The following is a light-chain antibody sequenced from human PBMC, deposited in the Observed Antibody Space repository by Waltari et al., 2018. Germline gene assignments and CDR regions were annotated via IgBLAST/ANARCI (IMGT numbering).Light chain of an antibody. Sequence: DIQMTQSPPSLSAFVVDRVVITCRASQTISDYLNWYQQKPGKAPKLLIYAASSLQTGVPSRFSGSGSGTDFTLTISGLQPEDIATYYCQQSYSTWTFGQGTKVELK. V-gene: IGKV1-39*01. CDR2: AAS. J-gene: IGKJ1*01. CDR1: QTISDY. CDR3: QQSYSTWT.